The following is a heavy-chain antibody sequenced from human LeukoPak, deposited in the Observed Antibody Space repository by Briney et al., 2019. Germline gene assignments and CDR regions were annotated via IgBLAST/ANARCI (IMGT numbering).Heavy chain of an antibody. CDR3: AILPGRYYYDSSGYLPDY. D-gene: IGHD3-22*01. CDR1: GYTFTSYG. Sequence: ASVKVSCKASGYTFTSYGISWVRQAPGQGLEWMGWISAYNGNTNYAQKLQGRVTMTTDTSTSTAYMELRSLRSDDTAVYYCAILPGRYYYDSSGYLPDYWGQGTLVTVSS. V-gene: IGHV1-18*01. CDR2: ISAYNGNT. J-gene: IGHJ4*02.